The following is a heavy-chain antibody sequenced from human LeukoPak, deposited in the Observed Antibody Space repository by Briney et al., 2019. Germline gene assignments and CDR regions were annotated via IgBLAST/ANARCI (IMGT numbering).Heavy chain of an antibody. CDR3: ARDSQDDLDY. Sequence: SETLSLTCTVSGGSISSGDYYRSWIRQPPGKGLEWIGYIYYSGSTYYNPSLKSRVTISVDTSKNQFSLKLSSVTAADTAVYYCARDSQDDLDYWGQGTLVTVSS. D-gene: IGHD2-15*01. J-gene: IGHJ4*02. V-gene: IGHV4-30-4*01. CDR1: GGSISSGDYY. CDR2: IYYSGST.